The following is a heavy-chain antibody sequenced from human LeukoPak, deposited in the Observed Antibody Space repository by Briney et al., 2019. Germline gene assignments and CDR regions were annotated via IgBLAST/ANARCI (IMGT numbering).Heavy chain of an antibody. V-gene: IGHV1-69*04. Sequence: GASVKVSCTASGGTFSSYAISWVRQAPGQGLEWMGRIIPILGIANYAQKFQGRVTITADKSTSTAYMELSSLRSADTAVYYCARERGGGRCLHWEPPLDYGGREP. CDR1: GGTFSSYA. D-gene: IGHD5-24*01. J-gene: IGHJ4*02. CDR2: IIPILGIA. CDR3: ARERGGGRCLHWEPPLDY.